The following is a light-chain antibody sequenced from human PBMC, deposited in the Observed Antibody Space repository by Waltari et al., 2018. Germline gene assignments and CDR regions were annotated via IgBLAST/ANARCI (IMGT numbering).Light chain of an antibody. V-gene: IGLV2-14*03. CDR2: DVV. CDR1: RSDFRFLDY. J-gene: IGLJ1*01. CDR3: CSYTSSDTYV. Sequence: SALPQPASVSGSPGPSIPLSRTGTRSDFRFLDYVSWYQQRPGKVPRLIIYDVVKRPSGVSNRFSGSMSGYTATLTISGLQAEDEADYYCCSYTSSDTYVFGSGTTVTVL.